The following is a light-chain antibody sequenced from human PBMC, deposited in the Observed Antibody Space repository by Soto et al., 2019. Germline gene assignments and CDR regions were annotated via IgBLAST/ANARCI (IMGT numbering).Light chain of an antibody. J-gene: IGKJ1*01. CDR1: ESVNTN. V-gene: IGKV3-15*01. CDR3: QQYNNWPLT. CDR2: SAS. Sequence: EIVMTQSPATLSVSPGEGGTLSWRATESVNTNVAWYQQTPGQAPRLLIYSASTRATGTPAGFSGSGSGTEFTLTISSLQSEDFAVYYCQQYNNWPLTFGQGTKVDIK.